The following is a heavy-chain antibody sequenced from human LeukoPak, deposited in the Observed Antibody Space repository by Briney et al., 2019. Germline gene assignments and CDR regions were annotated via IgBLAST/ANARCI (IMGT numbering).Heavy chain of an antibody. J-gene: IGHJ4*02. Sequence: PSETLSLTCTVSGGSISSSSYYWGWIRQPPGKGLEWIGSIYYSGSTYYNPSLKSRVTIPVDTSKNQFSLKLSSVTAADTAVYYCARHFSLNYDFWSGYFDYRGQGTLVTVSS. V-gene: IGHV4-39*01. D-gene: IGHD3-3*01. CDR3: ARHFSLNYDFWSGYFDY. CDR2: IYYSGST. CDR1: GGSISSSSYY.